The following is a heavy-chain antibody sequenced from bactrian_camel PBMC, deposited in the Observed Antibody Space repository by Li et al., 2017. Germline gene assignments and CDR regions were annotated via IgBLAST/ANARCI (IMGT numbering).Heavy chain of an antibody. CDR3: ATDLTLFDYGLGHEYNY. Sequence: VQLVESGGGLVQPGGSLRLSCVASGDTIGRYCMGWFRQIPDKEREAVAGIESDGSTSYADSVKGRFTISRDNAKNTVYLQMNSLKSEDTALYYCATDLTLFDYGLGHEYNYWGQGTQVTVS. V-gene: IGHV3S9*01. D-gene: IGHD5*01. CDR2: IESDGST. CDR1: GDTIGRYC. J-gene: IGHJ4*01.